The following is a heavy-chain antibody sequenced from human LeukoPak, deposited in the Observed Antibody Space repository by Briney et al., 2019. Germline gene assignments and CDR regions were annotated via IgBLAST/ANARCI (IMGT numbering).Heavy chain of an antibody. D-gene: IGHD5-12*01. V-gene: IGHV3-23*01. CDR3: ARVGYSGYDYDY. CDR1: GFSVNNLY. Sequence: PGGSLRLSCAASGFSVNNLYMSWVRQAPGKGLEWVSVISGSGDSTYYADSVEGRCTISRDNSKDALYLQMNSLRAEDTAVYYCARVGYSGYDYDYWGQGTLVTVSS. J-gene: IGHJ4*02. CDR2: ISGSGDST.